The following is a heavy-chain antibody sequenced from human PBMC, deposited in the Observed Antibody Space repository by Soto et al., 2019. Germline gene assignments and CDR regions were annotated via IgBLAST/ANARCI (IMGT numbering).Heavy chain of an antibody. Sequence: EVQLLESGGGLVQPGGSLRLSCAASGFTFSSYAMSWVRQAPGKGLEWVSAISGSGGSTYYADSVKGRFTISRDNSKNTLYLQMNSLRAEDTAVYYCAKVLPRYSSSSPGFDYWGQLTLVTVSS. CDR1: GFTFSSYA. V-gene: IGHV3-23*01. D-gene: IGHD6-6*01. CDR2: ISGSGGST. J-gene: IGHJ4*02. CDR3: AKVLPRYSSSSPGFDY.